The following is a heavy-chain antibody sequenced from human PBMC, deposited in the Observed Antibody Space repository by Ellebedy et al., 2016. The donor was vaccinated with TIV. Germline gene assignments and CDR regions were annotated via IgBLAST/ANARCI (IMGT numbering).Heavy chain of an antibody. V-gene: IGHV1-18*01. CDR3: ARRGVVVPAAMAYYYGMDV. CDR1: GYTFTSYG. J-gene: IGHJ6*02. D-gene: IGHD2-2*01. Sequence: ASVKVSCXASGYTFTSYGISWVRQAPGQGLEWMGWISAYNGNTNYAQKLQGRVTMTRDTSISTAYMELSRLRSDDTAVYYCARRGVVVPAAMAYYYGMDVWGQGTTVTVSS. CDR2: ISAYNGNT.